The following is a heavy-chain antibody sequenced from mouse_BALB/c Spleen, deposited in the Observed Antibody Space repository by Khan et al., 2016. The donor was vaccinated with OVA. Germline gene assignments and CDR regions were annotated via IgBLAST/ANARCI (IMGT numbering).Heavy chain of an antibody. CDR1: GFTFSDYG. V-gene: IGHV5-15*02. D-gene: IGHD1-2*01. Sequence: EVELVESGGGLVQPGGSRKLSCAASGFTFSDYGMAWVRQAPGKGPEWVAFISDLAYTIYYADTVPGRFTISRENAKNTLYLEMSSLRSEDTAIYYGARGGGTAPFAYWGLGTLVTVSA. J-gene: IGHJ3*01. CDR2: ISDLAYTI. CDR3: ARGGGTAPFAY.